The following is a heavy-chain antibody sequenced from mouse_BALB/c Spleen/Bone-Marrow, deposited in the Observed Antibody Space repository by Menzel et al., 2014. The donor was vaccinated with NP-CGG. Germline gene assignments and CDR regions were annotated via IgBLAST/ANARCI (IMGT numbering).Heavy chain of an antibody. CDR2: INPSNGGT. J-gene: IGHJ4*01. CDR3: TRSRRAMDY. Sequence: QVQLQQSGAELVKPGASVKLSCKASGYTFTSYYIYWVKQRPGQGLEWIGEINPSNGGTNFNEKFKGKATLTVDKSSSTAYMQLSSLTSEDSAVYYCTRSRRAMDYWGQGTSVTVSS. V-gene: IGHV1S81*02. CDR1: GYTFTSYY. D-gene: IGHD2-12*01.